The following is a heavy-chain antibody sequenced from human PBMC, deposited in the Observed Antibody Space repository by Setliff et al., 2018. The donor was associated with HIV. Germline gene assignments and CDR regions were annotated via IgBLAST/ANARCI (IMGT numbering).Heavy chain of an antibody. V-gene: IGHV4-4*07. Sequence: SETLSLTCTVSGGSINSYYWSWIRQPAGKGLGWIGRIYTSGSANYNPSLKSRVTMSVDTSKNQFSLKLTSVTAADTAVYYCARELMWRGALHYFYYMDVWGEGTTVTV. CDR1: GGSINSYY. D-gene: IGHD1-26*01. CDR3: ARELMWRGALHYFYYMDV. CDR2: IYTSGSA. J-gene: IGHJ6*03.